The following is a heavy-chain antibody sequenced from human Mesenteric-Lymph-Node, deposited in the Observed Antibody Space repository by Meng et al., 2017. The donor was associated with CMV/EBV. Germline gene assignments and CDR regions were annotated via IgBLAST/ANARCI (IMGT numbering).Heavy chain of an antibody. CDR2: ISWYSGSI. V-gene: IGHV3-9*01. Sequence: GGSLRLSCAASGFSFNDYAMDWVRQAPGKGLEWVSYISWYSGSIDYADSVEGRFTISRDNAKNSLYLQMNSLRAEDTAVYYCARDQPRGVYDFWSGYDPYFDYWGQGTLVTVSS. J-gene: IGHJ4*02. CDR3: ARDQPRGVYDFWSGYDPYFDY. CDR1: GFSFNDYA. D-gene: IGHD3-3*01.